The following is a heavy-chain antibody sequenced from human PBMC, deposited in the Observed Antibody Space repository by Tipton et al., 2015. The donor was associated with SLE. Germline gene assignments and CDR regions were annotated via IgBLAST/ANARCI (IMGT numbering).Heavy chain of an antibody. Sequence: GSLRLSCTVSGLTFGDYTMSWVRQAPGKGLEWVSVIHSGPGSTYYADSVKGRFTISRDNLRDTLYLQMNSLRAEDTAIYYCAKDRPIFYDTGGHPFDIWGQGTMVTVSS. J-gene: IGHJ3*02. CDR2: IHSGPGST. V-gene: IGHV3-23*03. CDR1: GLTFGDYT. CDR3: AKDRPIFYDTGGHPFDI. D-gene: IGHD3-22*01.